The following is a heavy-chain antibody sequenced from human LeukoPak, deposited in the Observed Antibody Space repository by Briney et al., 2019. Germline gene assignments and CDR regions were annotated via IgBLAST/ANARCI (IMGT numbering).Heavy chain of an antibody. CDR3: ARAGAIATVHLDLDH. J-gene: IGHJ4*02. Sequence: MSSETLSLTCTVSGASISTHYWSWIRQPPEKGPEWIGDFYFSGSTNYNPSLKSRATISGDTSKNQFSLNLRSVTAADTAVYYCARAGAIATVHLDLDHWGRGTQVTVSS. V-gene: IGHV4-59*11. CDR1: GASISTHY. D-gene: IGHD6-13*01. CDR2: FYFSGST.